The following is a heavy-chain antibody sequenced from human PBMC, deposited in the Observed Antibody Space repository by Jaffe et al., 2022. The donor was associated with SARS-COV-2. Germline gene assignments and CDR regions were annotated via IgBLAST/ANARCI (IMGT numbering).Heavy chain of an antibody. CDR2: IYPGDSDT. CDR1: GYSFTSYW. D-gene: IGHD1-26*01. J-gene: IGHJ4*02. Sequence: EVQLVQSGAEVKKPGESLKISCKGSGYSFTSYWIGWVRQMPGKGLEWMGIIYPGDSDTRYSPSFQGQVTISADKSISTAYLQWSSLKASDTAMYYCGAAVGATTQKPLGIPDGFDYWGQGTLVTVSS. V-gene: IGHV5-51*01. CDR3: GAAVGATTQKPLGIPDGFDY.